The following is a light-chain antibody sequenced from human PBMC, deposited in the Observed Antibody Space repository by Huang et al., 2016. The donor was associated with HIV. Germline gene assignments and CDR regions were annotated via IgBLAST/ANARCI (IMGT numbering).Light chain of an antibody. V-gene: IGKV3-15*01. Sequence: EIVMTQSPATLSVSPGERATLSCRASQSVSSNLAWYQQNPGQAPRLLIYGASTRATGSPARFSGSGSGTEFTFTISSLQSEDFAVYYCQQYNNWPKVFTFGPGTKVDIK. CDR3: QQYNNWPKVFT. J-gene: IGKJ3*01. CDR2: GAS. CDR1: QSVSSN.